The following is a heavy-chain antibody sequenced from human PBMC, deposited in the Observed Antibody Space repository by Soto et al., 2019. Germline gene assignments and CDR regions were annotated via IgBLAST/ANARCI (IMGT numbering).Heavy chain of an antibody. V-gene: IGHV3-23*01. J-gene: IGHJ4*02. Sequence: EVQVLESGGGLVQPGGSLRLSCAASGFTFSSYAMSWVRQAPGQGLEWVSGISGSGGSTYYADSVKGRFTISRDSSKNTLYLQRDSLGAEDTAVYYCARLWGSAIFGVVSYWGQGTLVTVSS. CDR2: ISGSGGST. D-gene: IGHD3-3*01. CDR1: GFTFSSYA. CDR3: ARLWGSAIFGVVSY.